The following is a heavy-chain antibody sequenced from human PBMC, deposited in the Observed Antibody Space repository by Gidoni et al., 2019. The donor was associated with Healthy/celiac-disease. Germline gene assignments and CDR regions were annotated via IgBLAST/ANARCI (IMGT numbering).Heavy chain of an antibody. Sequence: QLQLQESGPGLVKPSETLSLTCTVSGGSISSSSYYWGWIRQPPGKGLEWIGSIYYSGSTYYNPSLKSRVTISVDTSKNQFSLKLSSVTAADTAVYYCARQGGYSYGHIDYWGQGTLVTVSS. CDR1: GGSISSSSYY. CDR3: ARQGGYSYGHIDY. V-gene: IGHV4-39*01. J-gene: IGHJ4*02. CDR2: IYYSGST. D-gene: IGHD5-18*01.